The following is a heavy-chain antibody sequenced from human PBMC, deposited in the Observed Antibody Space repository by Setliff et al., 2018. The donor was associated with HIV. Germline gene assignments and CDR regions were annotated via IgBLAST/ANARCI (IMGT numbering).Heavy chain of an antibody. Sequence: PGGSLRLSCAASGFTFSSSWMTWVRQAPGRGLEYVAGMNRDGSEKGYADSVKGRFSISRDNAKNSLYLQMNSLRVEDTAVYYCATDCAVVGGTGSLDSWGQGTLVTVSS. CDR1: GFTFSSSW. CDR2: MNRDGSEK. J-gene: IGHJ4*02. CDR3: ATDCAVVGGTGSLDS. V-gene: IGHV3-7*05. D-gene: IGHD1-26*01.